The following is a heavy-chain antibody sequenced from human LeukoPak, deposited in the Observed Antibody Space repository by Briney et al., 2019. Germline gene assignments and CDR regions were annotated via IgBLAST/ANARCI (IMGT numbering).Heavy chain of an antibody. CDR3: ARVQIAVAGTYYYYYYGMDV. D-gene: IGHD6-19*01. Sequence: SETLSLTCAVYGGSFSGYYWSWIRQPPGKGLEWIGEINHSGSTNYNPSPKSRVTISVDTSKSQFSLKLSSVTAADTAVYYCARVQIAVAGTYYYYYYGMDVWGQGTTVTVSS. CDR1: GGSFSGYY. V-gene: IGHV4-34*01. CDR2: INHSGST. J-gene: IGHJ6*02.